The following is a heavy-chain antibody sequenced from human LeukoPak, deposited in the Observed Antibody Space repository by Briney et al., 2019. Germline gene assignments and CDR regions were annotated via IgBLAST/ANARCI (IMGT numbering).Heavy chain of an antibody. CDR3: AEEKWESGSFDP. V-gene: IGHV3-23*01. CDR1: GFTFSNYA. Sequence: GGSLRLSCAASGFTFSNYAMSWVRQAPGKGLEWVSGIGDTGVSTYYTGSVKGRFTISRDNSENTPYLQMNSLRAEDTAVYYCAEEKWESGSFDPWGQGTLVTVSS. J-gene: IGHJ5*02. CDR2: IGDTGVST. D-gene: IGHD1-26*01.